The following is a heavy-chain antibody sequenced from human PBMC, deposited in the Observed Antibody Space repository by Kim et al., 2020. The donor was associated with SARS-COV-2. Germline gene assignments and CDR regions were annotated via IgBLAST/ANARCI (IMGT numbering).Heavy chain of an antibody. CDR3: ARGGLLWFSASDDY. D-gene: IGHD3-10*01. J-gene: IGHJ4*02. V-gene: IGHV1-18*01. Sequence: QKFQDRVTMTTDTSTNTAYMELRSLRSDDTAVYYCARGGLLWFSASDDYWGQGTLVTVSS.